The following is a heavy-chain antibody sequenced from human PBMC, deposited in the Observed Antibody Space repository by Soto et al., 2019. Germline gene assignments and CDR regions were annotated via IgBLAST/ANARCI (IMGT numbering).Heavy chain of an antibody. CDR3: ATDQMELTTGYYYYGMDV. CDR1: GYTLTELS. V-gene: IGHV1-24*01. Sequence: ASVKVSCKVSGYTLTELSMHWVRQAPGKGLEWMGGFDPEDGETIYAQKFQGRVTMTEDTSTDTAYMELSSLRSEDTAVYYCATDQMELTTGYYYYGMDVWGQGTKVTVSS. J-gene: IGHJ6*02. CDR2: FDPEDGET. D-gene: IGHD1-7*01.